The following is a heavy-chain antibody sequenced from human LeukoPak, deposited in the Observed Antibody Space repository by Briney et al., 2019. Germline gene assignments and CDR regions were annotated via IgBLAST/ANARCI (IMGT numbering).Heavy chain of an antibody. J-gene: IGHJ4*02. CDR3: ARGRLFDY. CDR1: GFTFSSYS. D-gene: IGHD6-19*01. CDR2: INHSGST. Sequence: PGGSLRLSCAASGFTFSSYSMNWVRQPPGKGLEWIGEINHSGSTNYNPSLKSRVTISVDTSKNQFSLKLSSVTAADTAVYYCARGRLFDYWGQGTLVTVSS. V-gene: IGHV4-34*01.